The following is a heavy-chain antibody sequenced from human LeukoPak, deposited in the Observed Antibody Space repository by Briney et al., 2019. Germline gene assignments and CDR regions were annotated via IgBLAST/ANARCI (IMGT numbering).Heavy chain of an antibody. CDR1: GYTFTDYY. CDR2: INPNSGGT. J-gene: IGHJ4*02. CDR3: ASRRAAAAGRVFNGY. V-gene: IGHV1-2*02. D-gene: IGHD6-13*01. Sequence: GASVKVSCKASGYTFTDYYMHWVRQAPGQGLEWMGCINPNSGGTDYAQKSQGRVTMTRDTSISTAYMELSSLTSDDTAIYYCASRRAAAAGRVFNGYCGQGTLVTVSS.